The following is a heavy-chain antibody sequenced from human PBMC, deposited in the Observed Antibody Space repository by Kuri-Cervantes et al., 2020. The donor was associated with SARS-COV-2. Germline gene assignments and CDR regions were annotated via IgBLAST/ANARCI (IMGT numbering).Heavy chain of an antibody. J-gene: IGHJ6*03. CDR2: INPNSSGT. CDR3: ARDIVEWETTDYYMDV. V-gene: IGHV1-2*02. CDR1: GYTFTGYY. D-gene: IGHD1-26*01. Sequence: ASVKVSCKASGYTFTGYYMHWVRQAPGQGLEWMGWINPNSSGTNYAQKFQGRVTMTRNPSISTAYMELSSLRSEDTAVYYCARDIVEWETTDYYMDVWGKGTTVTVSS.